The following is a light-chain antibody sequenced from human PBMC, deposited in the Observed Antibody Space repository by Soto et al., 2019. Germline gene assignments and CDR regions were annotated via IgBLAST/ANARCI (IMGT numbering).Light chain of an antibody. CDR2: GAS. Sequence: EVVLTQSPDTLSLSPGETATLSCRASQSISSNYLAWYQQKPGQAPRILIFGASGRATGIPDRFSGSGSGTDFTLTISRLEPEDFAVYYCQQYVSSPWAFGQGTKVDIK. CDR3: QQYVSSPWA. CDR1: QSISSNY. J-gene: IGKJ1*01. V-gene: IGKV3-20*01.